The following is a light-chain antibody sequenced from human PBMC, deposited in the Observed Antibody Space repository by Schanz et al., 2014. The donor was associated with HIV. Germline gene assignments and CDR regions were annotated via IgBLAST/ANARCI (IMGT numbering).Light chain of an antibody. CDR1: SSNIGAGYD. CDR2: GNN. J-gene: IGLJ2*01. CDR3: LSYDNTLSXSRI. V-gene: IGLV1-40*01. Sequence: QSVLTQPPSVSGAPGQGITISCTGTSSNIGAGYDVHWYQHLPGRAPKLLIYGNNNRPSGVPDRFSGSKSGTSASLAITGLQAEDEADYYCLSYDNTLSXSRIFGGGTXLTVL.